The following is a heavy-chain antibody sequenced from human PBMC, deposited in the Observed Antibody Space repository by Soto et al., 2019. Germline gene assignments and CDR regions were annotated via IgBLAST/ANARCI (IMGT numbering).Heavy chain of an antibody. D-gene: IGHD2-8*01. J-gene: IGHJ6*02. V-gene: IGHV1-18*01. CDR1: GGTFSNYA. CDR3: AKNGQPPYYYYGMDV. Sequence: ASVKVSCKASGGTFSNYALSWVRQAPGQGLECMGWISGYNGDTKYAQKFQGRVTMTVDTSTTTAYMELRSLTSDDRAVYYCAKNGQPPYYYYGMDVWGQGTTVTVSS. CDR2: ISGYNGDT.